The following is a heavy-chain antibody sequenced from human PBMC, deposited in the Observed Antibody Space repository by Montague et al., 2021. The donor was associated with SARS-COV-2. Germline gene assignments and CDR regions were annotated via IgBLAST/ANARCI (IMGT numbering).Heavy chain of an antibody. V-gene: IGHV3-48*03. CDR1: GFTFSSYE. CDR3: ARDNYYYGTSGYPDY. CDR2: ISSSGITI. Sequence: SLRLSCAASGFTFSSYEMNWLRQAPGKGLEWVSYISSSGITIYYADSVKGRFTISRDNAKNSLYLQMNSLRAEDTAVYYCARDNYYYGTSGYPDYWGQGTLVTVSS. D-gene: IGHD3-22*01. J-gene: IGHJ4*02.